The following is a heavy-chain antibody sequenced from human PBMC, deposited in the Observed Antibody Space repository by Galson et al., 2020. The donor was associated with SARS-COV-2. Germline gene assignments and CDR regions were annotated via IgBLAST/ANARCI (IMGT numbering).Heavy chain of an antibody. V-gene: IGHV3-7*01. J-gene: IGHJ6*02. CDR1: GFTFSSYW. CDR3: ARDMYYYDTTYYYYGMDV. Sequence: TGGSLRLSCAASGFTFSSYWMSWVRQAPGKGLERVANIKQAGSEKYYVDSVKGRFTISRDNAKNSLYLQMNSLRAEDTAVYYCARDMYYYDTTYYYYGMDVWGQGTTFTGSS. D-gene: IGHD3-22*01. CDR2: IKQAGSEK.